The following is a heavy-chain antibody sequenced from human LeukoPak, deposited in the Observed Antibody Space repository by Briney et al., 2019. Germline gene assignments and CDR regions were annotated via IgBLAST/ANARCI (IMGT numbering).Heavy chain of an antibody. V-gene: IGHV3-7*04. D-gene: IGHD6-25*01. CDR2: IKHDGSEK. CDR1: GFPFSTYW. Sequence: PGGSLRLSCAASGFPFSTYWMSWVRQAPGKGLEWVANIKHDGSEKFYVDSVKGRFTISRDNAKNSLSLQLNSLRDEDTAVYYCARITGISAAGDYLGQGTLVTVSS. CDR3: ARITGISAAGDY. J-gene: IGHJ4*02.